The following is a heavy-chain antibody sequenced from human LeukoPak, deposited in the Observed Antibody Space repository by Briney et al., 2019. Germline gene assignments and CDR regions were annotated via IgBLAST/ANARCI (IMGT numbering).Heavy chain of an antibody. D-gene: IGHD3-22*01. CDR1: GGTFSGYA. Sequence: ASVKVSCKASGGTFSGYAISWVRQAPGQGLEWMGWISAYNGNTNYAQKLQGRVIMTTDTSTSTAYMELSRLRSDDTAVYYCASLTYYYDSSQFDYWGQGTLVTVSS. CDR3: ASLTYYYDSSQFDY. CDR2: ISAYNGNT. J-gene: IGHJ4*02. V-gene: IGHV1-18*01.